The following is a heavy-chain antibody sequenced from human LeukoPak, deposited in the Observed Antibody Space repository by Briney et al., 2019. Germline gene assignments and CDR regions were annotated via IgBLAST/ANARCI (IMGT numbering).Heavy chain of an antibody. CDR2: IVVGSGNT. CDR3: AASPDYYDISGYTYYFDY. CDR1: GFTFTSSA. V-gene: IGHV1-58*01. D-gene: IGHD3-22*01. J-gene: IGHJ4*02. Sequence: SVKASCKASGFTFTSSAVQWVRQARGQRLEWIGWIVVGSGNTNYAQKFQERVTITRDMSTSTAYMELSSLRSEDTAVYYCAASPDYYDISGYTYYFDYRGQGTLVTVSS.